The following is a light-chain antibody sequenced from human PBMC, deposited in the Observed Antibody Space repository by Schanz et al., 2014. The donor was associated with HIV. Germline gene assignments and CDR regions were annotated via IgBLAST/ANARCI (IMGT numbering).Light chain of an antibody. CDR3: LQYNDDVYT. Sequence: DIQMTQSPSTLSASVGDRVTITCRASQNIDDWLAWYQQKPGKAPNLLIYQASTLKTGVPSRFSGSRSGTEFTLTISSLQSDDFATYYCLQYNDDVYTFGQGTKLEIK. J-gene: IGKJ2*01. CDR1: QNIDDW. CDR2: QAS. V-gene: IGKV1-5*03.